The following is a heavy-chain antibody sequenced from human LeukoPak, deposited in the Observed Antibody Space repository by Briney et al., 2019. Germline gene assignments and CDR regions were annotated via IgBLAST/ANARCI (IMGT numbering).Heavy chain of an antibody. Sequence: ASVKVSRKASGGTFSSYAISWVRQAPGQGLEWMGGIIPIFGTANYAQKFQGRVTITADESTSTAYMELSSLRSEDTAVYYCARDIDIVGGGMDVWGQGTTVTVSS. V-gene: IGHV1-69*13. D-gene: IGHD5-12*01. CDR2: IIPIFGTA. J-gene: IGHJ6*02. CDR1: GGTFSSYA. CDR3: ARDIDIVGGGMDV.